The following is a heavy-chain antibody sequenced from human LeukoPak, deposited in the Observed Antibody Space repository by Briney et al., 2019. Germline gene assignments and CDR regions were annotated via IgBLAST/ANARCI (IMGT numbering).Heavy chain of an antibody. D-gene: IGHD6-19*01. J-gene: IGHJ6*02. CDR2: TYYRSKWYN. Sequence: SQTLSLTCAISGDSVSSNSAAWNWIRQSPSRGLEWLGRTYYRSKWYNDYAVSVKSRITINPDTSKNQFSLQLNSVTPEDTAVYYCASSGNAVAGTRFGLNSYGMAVWGQGTTVTVSS. CDR3: ASSGNAVAGTRFGLNSYGMAV. CDR1: GDSVSSNSAA. V-gene: IGHV6-1*01.